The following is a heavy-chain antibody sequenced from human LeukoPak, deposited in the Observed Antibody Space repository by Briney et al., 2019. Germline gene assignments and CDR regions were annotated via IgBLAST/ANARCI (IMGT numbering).Heavy chain of an antibody. CDR2: IWYDGSNK. J-gene: IGHJ4*02. CDR1: GFTFSSYW. V-gene: IGHV3-33*08. D-gene: IGHD6-19*01. Sequence: GGSLRLSCAASGFTFSSYWMSWVRQAPGKGLEWVAVIWYDGSNKYYADSVKGRFTISRDNSKNTLYLRMNSLRAEDTAVYYCARDSIAVAGDYWGQGTLVTVSS. CDR3: ARDSIAVAGDY.